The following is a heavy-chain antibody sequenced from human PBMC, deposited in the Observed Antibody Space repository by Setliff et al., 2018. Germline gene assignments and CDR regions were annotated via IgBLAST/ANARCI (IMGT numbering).Heavy chain of an antibody. Sequence: ETLSLTCTVSGYSISSGYYWGWIRQPPGKGLEWIGSIYHSGSTYYNPSLKSRVTISVDTSKNQFSLKLSSVTAADTAVYYCASVGGKTTGDLDYWGQGTLVTVSS. CDR3: ASVGGKTTGDLDY. CDR1: GYSISSGYY. CDR2: IYHSGST. J-gene: IGHJ4*02. V-gene: IGHV4-38-2*02. D-gene: IGHD1-26*01.